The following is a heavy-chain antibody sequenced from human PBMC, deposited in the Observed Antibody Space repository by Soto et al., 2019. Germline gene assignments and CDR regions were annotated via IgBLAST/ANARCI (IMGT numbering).Heavy chain of an antibody. CDR3: ARGGIAVAGDFDY. Sequence: EVQLVESGGGLVQPGGSLRLSCAASGFTFSSYWMSWVRQAPGKGLEWVANIKQDGSEKYYVDSVKGRFTISRDNAKKARYLQMNGLRAEDTAVYYGARGGIAVAGDFDYWGQGTLVTVS. J-gene: IGHJ4*02. CDR2: IKQDGSEK. V-gene: IGHV3-7*04. D-gene: IGHD6-19*01. CDR1: GFTFSSYW.